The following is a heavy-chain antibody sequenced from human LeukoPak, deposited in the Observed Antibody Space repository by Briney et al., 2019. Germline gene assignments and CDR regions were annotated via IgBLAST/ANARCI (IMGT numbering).Heavy chain of an antibody. D-gene: IGHD1-26*01. Sequence: ASVKVSCKASGYTFTSYVICWVRQAPAQGLEWMGWISAYNGNTNYAQKLQDRVNITKDASTSTAYMELRSLRSDDTAVYYCARDRAARIVGSSGYWGQGTLVTVSS. CDR3: ARDRAARIVGSSGY. V-gene: IGHV1-18*01. CDR2: ISAYNGNT. J-gene: IGHJ4*02. CDR1: GYTFTSYV.